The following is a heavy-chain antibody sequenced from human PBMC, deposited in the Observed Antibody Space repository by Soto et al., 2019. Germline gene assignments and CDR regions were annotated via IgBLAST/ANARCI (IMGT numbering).Heavy chain of an antibody. V-gene: IGHV4-31*03. Sequence: SETLSLTCTVSGGSISSGGYYWSWIRQHPGKGLEWIGYIYYSGSTYYNPSLKSRVTISVDTSKNQFSLKLSSVTAADTAVYYCARDFGARKGGWFDPWGQGTLVTVSS. D-gene: IGHD1-26*01. CDR3: ARDFGARKGGWFDP. CDR1: GGSISSGGYY. CDR2: IYYSGST. J-gene: IGHJ5*02.